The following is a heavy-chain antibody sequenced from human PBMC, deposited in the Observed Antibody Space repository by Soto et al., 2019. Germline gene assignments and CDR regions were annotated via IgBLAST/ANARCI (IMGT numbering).Heavy chain of an antibody. J-gene: IGHJ4*02. V-gene: IGHV2-5*02. CDR2: IFWDDDK. Sequence: QITLNESGPTVVRPTEPLTLTCRFSGFSLTTSGVGVGWIRQSPGKAPEWLALIFWDDDKRYSASLKRRLTITNDTSKNQVVLTVSDLDPTDTATYSCAHRVLRTFFGLVTTTAIYFDFWGQGTPVAVSS. D-gene: IGHD3-3*01. CDR1: GFSLTTSGVG. CDR3: AHRVLRTFFGLVTTTAIYFDF.